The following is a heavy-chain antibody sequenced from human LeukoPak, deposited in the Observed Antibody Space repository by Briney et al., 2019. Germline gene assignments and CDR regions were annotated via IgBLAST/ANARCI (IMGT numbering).Heavy chain of an antibody. J-gene: IGHJ4*02. CDR3: ARHYRGIVVVIKGYFDY. CDR2: IYYSGST. CDR1: GGSISSSSYY. V-gene: IGHV4-39*01. D-gene: IGHD3-22*01. Sequence: SETLSLTCTVSGGSISSSSYYWGWIRQPPEKGLEWIGSIYYSGSTYYNPSLKSRVTISVDTSKNQFSLKLSSVTAADTAVYYCARHYRGIVVVIKGYFDYWGQGTLVTVSS.